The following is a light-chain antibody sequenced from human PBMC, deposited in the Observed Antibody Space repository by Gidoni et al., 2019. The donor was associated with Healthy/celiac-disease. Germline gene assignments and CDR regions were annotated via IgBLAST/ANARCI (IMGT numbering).Light chain of an antibody. J-gene: IGKJ4*01. CDR2: DAS. Sequence: DIVLTQSPSTLSLSPGERATLSCSDSQRVISYLAWYQQKPGQDPRILIYDASNRATGIPARFSGSGSGTEFTLTISSLEPEDFAVYYCQQRSNWTPLTFGGGTKVEIK. V-gene: IGKV3-11*01. CDR1: QRVISY. CDR3: QQRSNWTPLT.